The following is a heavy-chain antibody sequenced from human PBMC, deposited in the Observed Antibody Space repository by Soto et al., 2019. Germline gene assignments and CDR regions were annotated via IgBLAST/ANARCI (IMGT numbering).Heavy chain of an antibody. CDR2: TYGADTT. Sequence: ELKLLQSGGGVVQPGGSMRLSCTASGFSVSTNYVTWVRQAPGKGLEWVSVTYGADTTDYADSVKGRFTVSRDTSKNSVNLQMINLRVEDTAIYYCARGQNRYGSAKSPWGPGALVIVSS. J-gene: IGHJ5*02. CDR1: GFSVSTNY. CDR3: ARGQNRYGSAKSP. V-gene: IGHV3-66*01. D-gene: IGHD3-10*01.